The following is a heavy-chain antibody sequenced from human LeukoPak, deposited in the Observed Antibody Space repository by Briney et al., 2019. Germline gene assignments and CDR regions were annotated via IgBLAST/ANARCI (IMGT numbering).Heavy chain of an antibody. V-gene: IGHV4-39*01. J-gene: IGHJ5*02. Sequence: SETLSLTCTVSGGSISSSSYYWGWIRQPPGKGLEWIGSIYYSGSTYYNPSLKSRVTISVDTSKNQFSLKLSSVTAADTAVYYCARAGRRRLGYDILTGYSRFDPWGQGTLVTVSS. CDR2: IYYSGST. D-gene: IGHD3-9*01. CDR1: GGSISSSSYY. CDR3: ARAGRRRLGYDILTGYSRFDP.